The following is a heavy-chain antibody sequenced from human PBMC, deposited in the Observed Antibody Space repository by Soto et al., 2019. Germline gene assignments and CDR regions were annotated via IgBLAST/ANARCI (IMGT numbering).Heavy chain of an antibody. CDR2: INHSGST. J-gene: IGHJ5*02. CDR3: ASRMITFGGVIATNNWFDP. Sequence: SETLSLTCAVYGGSFSGYYWSWIRQPPGKGLEWIGEINHSGSTNYNPSLKSRVTISVDTSKNQFSLKLSSVTAADTAVYYCASRMITFGGVIATNNWFDPWGQGTLVTVSS. D-gene: IGHD3-16*02. CDR1: GGSFSGYY. V-gene: IGHV4-34*01.